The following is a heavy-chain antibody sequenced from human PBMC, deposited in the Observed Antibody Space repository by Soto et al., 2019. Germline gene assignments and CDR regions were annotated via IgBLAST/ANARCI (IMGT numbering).Heavy chain of an antibody. CDR2: VYFSGST. D-gene: IGHD3-22*01. CDR1: GGSITNFH. J-gene: IGHJ4*02. V-gene: IGHV4-59*01. Sequence: ETLSLTCTVSGGSITNFHWSWIRQPPGKGLEWIGYVYFSGSTKYNPSFKSRVTMSIDTSKNEFSLRLISVTAADSAAYFCAAYDSEGYFDYWGQGALVTVSS. CDR3: AAYDSEGYFDY.